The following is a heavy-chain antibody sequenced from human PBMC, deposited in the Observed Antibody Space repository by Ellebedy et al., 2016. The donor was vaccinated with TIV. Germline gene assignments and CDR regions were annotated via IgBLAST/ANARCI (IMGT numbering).Heavy chain of an antibody. CDR3: ARMGCSGGSCYSGLY. CDR1: GGTFSNYA. V-gene: IGHV1-69*13. D-gene: IGHD2-15*01. J-gene: IGHJ4*02. CDR2: IIPMFGTP. Sequence: AASVKVSCKATGGTFSNYAISWVRQAPGQGLEWMGGIIPMFGTPNSAQRFQGRVTITADESTSTAYMELSSLTSEDTAVYYCARMGCSGGSCYSGLYWGQGTLVTVSS.